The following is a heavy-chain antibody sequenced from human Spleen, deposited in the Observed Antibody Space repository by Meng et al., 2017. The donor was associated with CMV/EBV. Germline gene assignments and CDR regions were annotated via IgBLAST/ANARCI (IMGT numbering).Heavy chain of an antibody. V-gene: IGHV4-39*07. CDR3: ARLTGTVYVHWFDS. Sequence: GSLRLSCSVPGGSISSSSYYWGWVRQPPGKGLEWIGNIYYSGNTHYSPTLNSRVTMLLDTSKKQFSLKLSSVTAADTAVYYCARLTGTVYVHWFDSWGQGTLVTVSS. CDR1: GGSISSSSYY. CDR2: IYYSGNT. J-gene: IGHJ5*01. D-gene: IGHD1-7*01.